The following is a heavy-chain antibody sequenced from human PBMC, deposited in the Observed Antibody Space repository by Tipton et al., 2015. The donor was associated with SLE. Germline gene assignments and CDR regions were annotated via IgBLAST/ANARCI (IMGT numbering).Heavy chain of an antibody. V-gene: IGHV4-59*04. J-gene: IGHJ5*02. CDR2: IYHTATT. CDR1: GGSISSYY. D-gene: IGHD3-22*01. CDR3: SRLARYDPGGYYTIGLDP. Sequence: TLSLTCTVSGGSISSYYWSWIRQPAGKGLEWIGAIYHTATTYYNPSLKSRVTMSVDTSKNELSLKLTSVTAADTAVYFCSRLARYDPGGYYTIGLDPWGQGTRVTVSS.